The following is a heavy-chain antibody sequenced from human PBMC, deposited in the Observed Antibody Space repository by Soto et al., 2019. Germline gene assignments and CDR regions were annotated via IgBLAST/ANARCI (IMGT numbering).Heavy chain of an antibody. V-gene: IGHV1-69*06. CDR1: GGTFSSYA. CDR3: ARDAPSYSSSWYRWFDP. D-gene: IGHD6-13*01. Sequence: GASVKVSFKASGGTFSSYAISWVRQAPGQGLEWMGGIIPIFGTANYAQKFQGRVTITADKSTSTAYMELSSLRSEDTAVYYCARDAPSYSSSWYRWFDPWGQGTLVTVSS. J-gene: IGHJ5*02. CDR2: IIPIFGTA.